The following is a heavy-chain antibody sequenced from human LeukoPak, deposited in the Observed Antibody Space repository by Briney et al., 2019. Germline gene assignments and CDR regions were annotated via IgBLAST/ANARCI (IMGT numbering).Heavy chain of an antibody. J-gene: IGHJ6*02. CDR1: GYTFTGYY. Sequence: ASVKVSCKASGYTFTGYYMHWVRQAPGQGLEWMGWINPNSGGTNYAQKFQGRVPMTRDTSISTAYMELSRLRSDDTAVYYCARLKRYYDFWTPGMDVWGQGTTVTVSS. CDR3: ARLKRYYDFWTPGMDV. D-gene: IGHD3-3*01. CDR2: INPNSGGT. V-gene: IGHV1-2*02.